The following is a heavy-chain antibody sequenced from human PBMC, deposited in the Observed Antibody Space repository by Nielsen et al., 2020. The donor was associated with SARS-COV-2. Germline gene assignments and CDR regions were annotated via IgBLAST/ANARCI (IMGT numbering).Heavy chain of an antibody. V-gene: IGHV3-13*04. D-gene: IGHD3-10*01. CDR1: GFTFNNYD. J-gene: IGHJ4*02. CDR2: IGTTSDT. CDR3: ARGGYFGSGPLDY. Sequence: GGSLRLSCAASGFTFNNYDMHWVRQPTGKGLEWVSAIGTTSDTYYAGSVKGRFTISRENAKNSFNLQMNSLRAGDTAVYYCARGGYFGSGPLDYWGQGTLVTVSS.